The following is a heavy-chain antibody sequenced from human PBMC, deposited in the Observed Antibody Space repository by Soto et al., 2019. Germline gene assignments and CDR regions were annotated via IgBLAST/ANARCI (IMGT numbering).Heavy chain of an antibody. CDR2: ISWNGAAT. J-gene: IGHJ4*02. Sequence: EVQLVESGGGLVQPGGSLRLSCAASGFTFDDYAIHWVRQAPGKGLEWVSGISWNGAATGYVDSVKGRFYISRDNTKNTLYLLMVSLRSEDTAVYYCANLPLYGSGFDCWGQGTLVAVSS. D-gene: IGHD3-10*01. CDR3: ANLPLYGSGFDC. CDR1: GFTFDDYA. V-gene: IGHV3-9*01.